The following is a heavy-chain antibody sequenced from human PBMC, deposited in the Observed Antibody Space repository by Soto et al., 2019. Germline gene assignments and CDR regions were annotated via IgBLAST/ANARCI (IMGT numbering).Heavy chain of an antibody. CDR2: ISYDGKNI. Sequence: QLVASGGGVVQPGRSLRLSCAASGFSLDSYAMNWVRQAPGKGLEWVAFISYDGKNIYYADSVKGRFTISKDDSKNTLFLQLSSLTPEDTAMFYCARHYGALPADRIQLWGQGTQVTVSS. V-gene: IGHV3-30*03. CDR3: ARHYGALPADRIQL. D-gene: IGHD3-16*01. CDR1: GFSLDSYA. J-gene: IGHJ1*01.